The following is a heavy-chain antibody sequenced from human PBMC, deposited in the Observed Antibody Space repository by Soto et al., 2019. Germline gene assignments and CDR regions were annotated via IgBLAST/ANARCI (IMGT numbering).Heavy chain of an antibody. CDR3: ARDLSPVDY. CDR1: GYTFSSYH. Sequence: QIQLVQSGAEVKKPGASVKVSCKASGYTFSSYHITWVRQAPGQGLEWMGWISAYNGNTNYTQNLQGRVTMTTDPSTSTAYMELRSRRSDDTSVYDCARDLSPVDYWGPGTLVTVSS. CDR2: ISAYNGNT. V-gene: IGHV1-18*01. J-gene: IGHJ4*02.